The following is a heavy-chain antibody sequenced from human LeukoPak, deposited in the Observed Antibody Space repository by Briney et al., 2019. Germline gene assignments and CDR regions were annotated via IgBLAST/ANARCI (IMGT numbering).Heavy chain of an antibody. CDR3: ARDLGSYSSGWYMGFDY. CDR2: ISGTSNTI. V-gene: IGHV3-48*01. CDR1: GFTFSSYW. Sequence: GGSLRLSCAASGFTFSSYWMSWVRQAPGKGLEWVSYISGTSNTIYYADSVKGRFIISRDNAKNSLYLQVNSLRAEDTAIYYCARDLGSYSSGWYMGFDYWGQGTLVTVSS. D-gene: IGHD6-19*01. J-gene: IGHJ4*02.